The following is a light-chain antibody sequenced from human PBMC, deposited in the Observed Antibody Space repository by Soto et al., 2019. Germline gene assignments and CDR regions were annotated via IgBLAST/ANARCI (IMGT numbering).Light chain of an antibody. CDR2: EVT. V-gene: IGLV2-14*01. CDR3: SSYTGSSTLYV. Sequence: QSVLTQPASVSGSPGQSITISCTGTSSDNGTYNYVSWYQQHPGKAPKVMIYEVTYRPSGVSNRFSGSKSGNTASLTISGLQAEDEAEYYCSSYTGSSTLYVFGTRTKVTVL. CDR1: SSDNGTYNY. J-gene: IGLJ1*01.